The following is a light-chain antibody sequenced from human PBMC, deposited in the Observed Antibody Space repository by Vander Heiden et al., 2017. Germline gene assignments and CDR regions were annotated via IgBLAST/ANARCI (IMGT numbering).Light chain of an antibody. J-gene: IGKJ5*01. Sequence: AIQLTQSPSSLSASVGDRVTITCRASQDIRSALAWYQQIPGKAPKLLIYEASNLGSGVPSRFSGSGSGTDFTLTISNLQPEDFATYYCQQFHSYITFGQGTRLEIK. V-gene: IGKV1-13*02. CDR2: EAS. CDR1: QDIRSA. CDR3: QQFHSYIT.